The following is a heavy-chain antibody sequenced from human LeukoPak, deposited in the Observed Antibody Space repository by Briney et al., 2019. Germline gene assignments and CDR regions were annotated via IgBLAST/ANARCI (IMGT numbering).Heavy chain of an antibody. CDR3: ARFATYGSGTYAFDY. D-gene: IGHD3-10*01. CDR2: ISNDGSNN. J-gene: IGHJ4*02. V-gene: IGHV3-30-3*01. Sequence: GGSLRLSCAASGFIFSDYAMHWVRQAPGKGLEWVAVISNDGSNNYHADSVKGRFTISRDNAKNSLYLQMNSLRAEDTAVYYCARFATYGSGTYAFDYWGQGTLVTVSS. CDR1: GFIFSDYA.